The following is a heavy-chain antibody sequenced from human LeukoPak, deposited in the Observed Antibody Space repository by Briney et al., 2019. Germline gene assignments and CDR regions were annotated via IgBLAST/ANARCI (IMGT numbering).Heavy chain of an antibody. CDR3: AKDIAPIYGSGSYFDY. CDR1: GFTFDDYA. V-gene: IGHV3-9*01. J-gene: IGHJ4*02. CDR2: ISWSSGSI. D-gene: IGHD3-10*01. Sequence: SRSLRLSCAASGFTFDDYAMHWVRQAPGKGLEWVSDISWSSGSIGYADSVKGRFTISRDNAKNSLYLQMNSLRAEDTALYYCAKDIAPIYGSGSYFDYWGQGTLVTVSS.